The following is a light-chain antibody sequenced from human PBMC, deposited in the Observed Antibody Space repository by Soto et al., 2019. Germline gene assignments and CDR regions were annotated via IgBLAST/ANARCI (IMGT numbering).Light chain of an antibody. CDR1: QTSGSNF. CDR2: ASS. CDR3: QQYGYSPIT. J-gene: IGKJ5*01. V-gene: IGKV3-20*01. Sequence: EIVLTQSPGTLSLSPVERATLSCKTSQTSGSNFLAWYQHKPGQAPRLLIYASSNRATGIPDRFSGSVSGPDFTLTISRLEPEDFAVYYCQQYGYSPITFGQGTRLEIK.